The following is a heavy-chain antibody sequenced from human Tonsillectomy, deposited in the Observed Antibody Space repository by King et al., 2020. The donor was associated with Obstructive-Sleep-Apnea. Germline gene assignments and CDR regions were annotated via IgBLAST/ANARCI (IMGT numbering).Heavy chain of an antibody. Sequence: QLQESGPGLVKPSETLSLTCTVSGGSISSSRYYWGWIRQPPGKGLEWIGSIYYSGSTYYNPSLKSRVTISVDTSKNQFSLKRSSVTAADTAVYYWSRQSRERGAYFDYWGQGTLVTVSS. CDR1: GGSISSSRYY. D-gene: IGHD3-10*01. CDR2: IYYSGST. CDR3: SRQSRERGAYFDY. J-gene: IGHJ4*02. V-gene: IGHV4-39*01.